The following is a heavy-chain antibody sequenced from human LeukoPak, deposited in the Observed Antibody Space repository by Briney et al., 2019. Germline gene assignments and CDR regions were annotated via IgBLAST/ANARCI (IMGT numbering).Heavy chain of an antibody. V-gene: IGHV3-23*01. D-gene: IGHD2-21*02. CDR3: AKGRDPYYFDY. CDR1: GFTFSSYA. Sequence: HAGGSLRLSCAASGFTFSSYAMSWVRQAPGKGLEWVSAISGSGGSTYYADSVKGRFTISRDNSKNALYLQMNSLRAEDTAVYYCAKGRDPYYFDYWGQGTLVTVSS. CDR2: ISGSGGST. J-gene: IGHJ4*02.